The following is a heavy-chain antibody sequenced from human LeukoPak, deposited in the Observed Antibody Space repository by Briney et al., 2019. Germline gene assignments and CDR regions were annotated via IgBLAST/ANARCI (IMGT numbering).Heavy chain of an antibody. J-gene: IGHJ4*02. V-gene: IGHV3-30*18. Sequence: SGGSLRLSCAASGFTFSSYGMHWVRQAPAKGLEWVAVISYDGSNKYYADSVKGRFTISRDNSKNTLYLQMNSLRAEDTAVYYCAKGQAVESRLDSWGRGTLVTVSS. CDR1: GFTFSSYG. CDR3: AKGQAVESRLDS. CDR2: ISYDGSNK. D-gene: IGHD6-19*01.